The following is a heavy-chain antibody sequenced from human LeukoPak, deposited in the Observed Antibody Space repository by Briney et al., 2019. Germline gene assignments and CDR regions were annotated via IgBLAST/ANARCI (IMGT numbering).Heavy chain of an antibody. Sequence: SETLSLTCAVYGGSFSGYYWSWIRQPPGKGLERIGEINHSGSTNYNPSLKSRVTISVDTSKNQFSLKLSSVTAADTAVYYCATFGHYYDRFDYWGQGTLVTVSS. V-gene: IGHV4-34*01. CDR2: INHSGST. D-gene: IGHD3-22*01. J-gene: IGHJ4*02. CDR1: GGSFSGYY. CDR3: ATFGHYYDRFDY.